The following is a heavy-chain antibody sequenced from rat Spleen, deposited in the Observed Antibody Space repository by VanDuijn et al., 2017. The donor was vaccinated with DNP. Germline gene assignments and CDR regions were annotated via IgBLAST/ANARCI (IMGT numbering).Heavy chain of an antibody. V-gene: IGHV2S75*01. D-gene: IGHD4-6*01. Sequence: QVQLKESGPVLVQASETLSLTCTVSGFSLTNYGVIWVRQSPGKGLEWMGIIWGHGTTDYNSALKSRLSINRDTSKSQVFLKRNSLQPEDTAIYYCTRESWGYVMDAWGQGASVTVSS. CDR3: TRESWGYVMDA. CDR1: GFSLTNYG. CDR2: IWGHGTT. J-gene: IGHJ4*01.